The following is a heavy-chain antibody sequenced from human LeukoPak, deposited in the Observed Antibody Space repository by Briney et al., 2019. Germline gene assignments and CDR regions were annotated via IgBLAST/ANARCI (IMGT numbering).Heavy chain of an antibody. J-gene: IGHJ4*02. D-gene: IGHD6-13*01. CDR1: GFTFSSYS. Sequence: PGGSLRLSCAASGFTFSSYSMNWVRQAPGKGLEWVSSISTNSDYIYYADSVKGRFTISRDNAKNSLYLQMNSLRVEDTAVYYCARDLSTKYSSNWYLIDYWGQGTLVTVSS. CDR3: ARDLSTKYSSNWYLIDY. CDR2: ISTNSDYI. V-gene: IGHV3-21*01.